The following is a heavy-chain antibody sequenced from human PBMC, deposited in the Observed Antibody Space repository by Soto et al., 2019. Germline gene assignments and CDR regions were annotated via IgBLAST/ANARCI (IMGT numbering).Heavy chain of an antibody. Sequence: SETLSLTCAVYGGSFSGYYWSWIRQPPGKGLEWIGEINHSGSTNYNPSLKSRVTISVDTSKNQFSLELSSVTAADTAVYYCARGINLPYYYYYGMDVWGQGTTVTVSS. V-gene: IGHV4-34*01. CDR3: ARGINLPYYYYYGMDV. CDR1: GGSFSGYY. CDR2: INHSGST. J-gene: IGHJ6*02.